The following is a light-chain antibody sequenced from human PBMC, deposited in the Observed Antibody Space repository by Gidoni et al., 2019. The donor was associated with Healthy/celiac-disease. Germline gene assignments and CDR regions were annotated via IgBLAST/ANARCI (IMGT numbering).Light chain of an antibody. V-gene: IGKV4-1*01. CDR3: QQYYSTPYT. CDR2: WAS. J-gene: IGKJ2*01. Sequence: DIVMTQSPDSLAVSLGERATINCKSSQIVLYSSNSKNYLAWYQQKPGQPPKLLIYWASTRESGVPDRFSGSGSGTDFTLTISRLQAEDVAVYYCQQYYSTPYTFGQGTKLEIK. CDR1: QIVLYSSNSKNY.